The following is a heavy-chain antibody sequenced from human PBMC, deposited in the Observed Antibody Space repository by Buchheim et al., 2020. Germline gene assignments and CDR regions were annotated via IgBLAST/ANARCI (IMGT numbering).Heavy chain of an antibody. CDR1: GYTFTSYG. J-gene: IGHJ6*02. Sequence: QVQLVQSGAEVKKPGASVKVSCKASGYTFTSYGISWVRQAPGQGLEWMGWISAYNGNTNYAQKLQARVTMTTDTSTSTAYMGLRSLRSDDTAVYYCARELKSSSSWVYLYYYGMDVWGQGTT. CDR3: ARELKSSSSWVYLYYYGMDV. CDR2: ISAYNGNT. D-gene: IGHD6-6*01. V-gene: IGHV1-18*01.